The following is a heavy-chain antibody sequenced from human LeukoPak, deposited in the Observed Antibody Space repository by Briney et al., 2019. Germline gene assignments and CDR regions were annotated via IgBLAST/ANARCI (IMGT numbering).Heavy chain of an antibody. CDR3: ARQAVAGNGFDY. V-gene: IGHV4-39*01. CDR2: IYYSGTT. CDR1: RGSLSSSSYH. Sequence: PSETLSLTCTVSRGSLSSSSYHWGWIRQPPGKGLGGLGTIYYSGTTYYTPTLRRQVSIYVDTSKNHFSLKLSSVTAADTAVYYCARQAVAGNGFDYWGQGTLVTVSS. J-gene: IGHJ4*02. D-gene: IGHD6-19*01.